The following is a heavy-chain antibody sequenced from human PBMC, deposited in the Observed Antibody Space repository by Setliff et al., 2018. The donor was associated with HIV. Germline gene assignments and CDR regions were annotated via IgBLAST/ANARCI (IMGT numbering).Heavy chain of an antibody. Sequence: PSETLSLTCTVSGGSISSGYYYWSWIRQHPGKGLEWIGYIYYSGNHFYNPSLRSRVTISLDTSKNQFSLKLSSVTAADTAVYYCARGFDYAQRPPLYYFDSWGQGTLVTVSS. J-gene: IGHJ4*02. CDR1: GGSISSGYYY. D-gene: IGHD2-2*01. CDR3: ARGFDYAQRPPLYYFDS. V-gene: IGHV4-31*03. CDR2: IYYSGNH.